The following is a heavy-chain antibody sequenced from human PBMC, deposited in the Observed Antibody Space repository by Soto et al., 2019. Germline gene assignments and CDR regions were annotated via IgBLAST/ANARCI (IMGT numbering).Heavy chain of an antibody. V-gene: IGHV4-59*08. CDR3: ARHLPGYSGYYMDV. CDR1: GGSISSYY. D-gene: IGHD3-9*01. Sequence: QVQLQESGPGLVKPSETLSLTCTVSGGSISSYYWSWIRQPPGKGLEWIGYIYYSGSTNYNPSLKSRVTISVDTSKTQFSLKLTSVTAADTAVYYCARHLPGYSGYYMDVWGKGTTVTVSS. CDR2: IYYSGST. J-gene: IGHJ6*03.